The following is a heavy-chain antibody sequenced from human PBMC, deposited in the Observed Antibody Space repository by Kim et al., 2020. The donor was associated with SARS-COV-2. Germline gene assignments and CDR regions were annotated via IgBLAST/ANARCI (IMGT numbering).Heavy chain of an antibody. J-gene: IGHJ4*02. CDR3: ARDLWLLWFGESPALGFDY. Sequence: GRFTISRDNAKNSLYLQMNGLRAEDTAVYYCARDLWLLWFGESPALGFDYWGQGTLVTVSS. V-gene: IGHV3-11*06. D-gene: IGHD3-10*01.